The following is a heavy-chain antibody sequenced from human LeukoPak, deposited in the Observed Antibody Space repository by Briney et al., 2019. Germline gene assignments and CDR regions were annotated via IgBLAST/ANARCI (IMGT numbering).Heavy chain of an antibody. J-gene: IGHJ3*02. V-gene: IGHV4-34*01. CDR3: ARAPHYDILTGYAFDI. CDR1: GGSFSGYY. CDR2: INHSGST. Sequence: SETLSLTCAVYGGSFSGYYWSWIRQPPGKGLEWIGEINHSGSTNYNPSLKSRVTISVDTSNNQFSLKLSSVTAADTAVYYCARAPHYDILTGYAFDIWGQGTMVTVSS. D-gene: IGHD3-9*01.